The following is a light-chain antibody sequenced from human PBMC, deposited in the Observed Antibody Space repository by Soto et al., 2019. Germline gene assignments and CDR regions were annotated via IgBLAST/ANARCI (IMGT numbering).Light chain of an antibody. CDR1: QSLSYW. CDR2: KAS. J-gene: IGKJ2*01. Sequence: DIQMTQSPSTLSASVGDTVTITCRASQSLSYWLAWYQQKPGQAPKLLIHKASTLESGVPSRFSGSRSGTEFTLTISSLQPDDFATFYCQQYERFPYTFGQGTKLQIK. CDR3: QQYERFPYT. V-gene: IGKV1-5*03.